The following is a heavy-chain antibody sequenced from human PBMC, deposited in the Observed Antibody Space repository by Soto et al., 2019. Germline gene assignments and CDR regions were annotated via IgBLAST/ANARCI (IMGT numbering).Heavy chain of an antibody. Sequence: QVQLQESGTGLVKPSQTLSLTCTVSVGSISSGGYYWSWIRQHPGKGLEGIGYIYYSGSTYYNPSLKSRFTISVDTSKNHFSLKLSSVTAADTAVYYCARDFGGYCSGGSCYYGMVVWVQGTKVTVSS. V-gene: IGHV4-31*03. CDR1: VGSISSGGYY. D-gene: IGHD2-15*01. CDR2: IYYSGST. CDR3: ARDFGGYCSGGSCYYGMVV. J-gene: IGHJ6*02.